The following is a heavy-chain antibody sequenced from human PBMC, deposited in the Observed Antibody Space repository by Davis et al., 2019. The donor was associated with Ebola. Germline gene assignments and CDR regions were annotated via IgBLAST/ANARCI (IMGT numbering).Heavy chain of an antibody. D-gene: IGHD5-12*01. Sequence: GGSLRLSCAASGFTFSSYSMNWVRQAPGKGLEWVSSISSSSSYIYYADSVKGRFTISRDNAKNSLYLQMNSLRAEDTAVYYCAREVGGYSGYDLFYYYGMDVWGKGTTVTVSS. CDR2: ISSSSSYI. J-gene: IGHJ6*04. CDR1: GFTFSSYS. CDR3: AREVGGYSGYDLFYYYGMDV. V-gene: IGHV3-21*01.